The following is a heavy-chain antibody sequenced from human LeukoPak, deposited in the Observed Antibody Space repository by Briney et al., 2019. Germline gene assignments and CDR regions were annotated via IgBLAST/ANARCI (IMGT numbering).Heavy chain of an antibody. J-gene: IGHJ1*01. CDR3: ARDRTRTVTTPPAY. Sequence: GGSLRLSCAASGFTFRSYSMNWVRQAPGKGLEWVSSISSSSSYIYYADSVKGRFTISRDNAKNSLYLQMNSLRAEDPAVYYCARDRTRTVTTPPAYWGQGTLLTVPS. D-gene: IGHD4-17*01. CDR2: ISSSSSYI. CDR1: GFTFRSYS. V-gene: IGHV3-21*01.